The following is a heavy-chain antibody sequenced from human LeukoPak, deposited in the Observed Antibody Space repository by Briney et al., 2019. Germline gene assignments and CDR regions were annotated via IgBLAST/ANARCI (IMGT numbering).Heavy chain of an antibody. CDR3: AKDKGGYFDY. CDR1: GFTFSSYG. CDR2: ISYDGSNK. J-gene: IGHJ4*02. V-gene: IGHV3-30*18. D-gene: IGHD2-15*01. Sequence: GGSLRLSCAASGFTFSSYGMHWVRQAPGKGLEWVAVISYDGSNKYYADSVKGRFTISRDNSKNTLYLQMNSLRAEGTAVYYCAKDKGGYFDYWGQGTLVTVSS.